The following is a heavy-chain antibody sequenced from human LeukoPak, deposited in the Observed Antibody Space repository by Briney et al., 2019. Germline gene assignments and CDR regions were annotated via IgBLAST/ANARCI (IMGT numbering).Heavy chain of an antibody. J-gene: IGHJ4*02. CDR1: GGSIDRNNYY. Sequence: SETLSLTCTVSGGSIDRNNYYWGWIRQPPGKGLEWIGNIFHSGRTYYNPSLKSRVTISVDTSKNQFSLKLSSVTAADTAVYYCARGFAVDYWGQGTLVTVSS. CDR2: IFHSGRT. CDR3: ARGFAVDY. V-gene: IGHV4-39*07. D-gene: IGHD3-3*01.